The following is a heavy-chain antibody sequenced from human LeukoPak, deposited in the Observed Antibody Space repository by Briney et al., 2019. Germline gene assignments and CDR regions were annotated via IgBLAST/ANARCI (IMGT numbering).Heavy chain of an antibody. CDR2: IKEDGSEK. Sequence: GGSLRLSCAASGFTFSRYWMSWARQAPGKGLEWVANIKEDGSEKYYVESVKGRFIISRDNTKNSLYLQMSSLRAEDTAVYYCAKGVSKNPWGQGTLVTVSS. J-gene: IGHJ5*02. V-gene: IGHV3-7*01. CDR1: GFTFSRYW. CDR3: AKGVSKNP.